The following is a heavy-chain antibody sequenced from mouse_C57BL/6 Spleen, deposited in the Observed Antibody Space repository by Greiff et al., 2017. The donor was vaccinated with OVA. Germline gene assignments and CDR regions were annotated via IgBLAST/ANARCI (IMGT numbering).Heavy chain of an antibody. Sequence: QVQLQQPGAELVKPGASVKLSCKASGYTFTSYWMHWVKQRPGQGLEWIGMIHPNSGSTNYNEKFKSKATLTVDKSSSTAYMQLSSLTSEDSAVYYCARMVTDYYAMDYWGQGTSVTVSS. D-gene: IGHD2-2*01. CDR1: GYTFTSYW. CDR3: ARMVTDYYAMDY. CDR2: IHPNSGST. V-gene: IGHV1-64*01. J-gene: IGHJ4*01.